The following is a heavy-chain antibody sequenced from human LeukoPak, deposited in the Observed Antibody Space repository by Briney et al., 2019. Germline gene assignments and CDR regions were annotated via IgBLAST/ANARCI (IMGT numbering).Heavy chain of an antibody. Sequence: GGSLRLSCAASGFTFSGYWMHWVRQVPEKGLVLVSRIDNGGSGTTYADSVKGRFTVSRDNAKNTLYPQMNSLRAEDTAIYYCARGGGWDTIFRVVQYMDVWGKGTTVTVSS. D-gene: IGHD3-3*01. V-gene: IGHV3-74*01. CDR3: ARGGGWDTIFRVVQYMDV. J-gene: IGHJ6*03. CDR2: IDNGGSGT. CDR1: GFTFSGYW.